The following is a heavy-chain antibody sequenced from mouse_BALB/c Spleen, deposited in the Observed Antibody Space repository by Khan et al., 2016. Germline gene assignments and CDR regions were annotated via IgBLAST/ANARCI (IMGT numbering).Heavy chain of an antibody. CDR3: ASKVYYFDY. CDR2: ISSGGSS. J-gene: IGHJ2*01. CDR1: GFTFSSYA. Sequence: EVELVESGGGLVKPGGSLKLSCAASGFTFSSYAMSWVRQTPEKRLEWVASISSGGSSFYPDILKDRFTISRDNARNILYLQMSSLKSKDTARYYCASKVYYFDYWGQGTTLTVSS. V-gene: IGHV5-6-5*01.